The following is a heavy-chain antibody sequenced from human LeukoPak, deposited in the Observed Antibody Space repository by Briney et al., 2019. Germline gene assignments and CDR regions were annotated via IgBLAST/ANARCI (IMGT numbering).Heavy chain of an antibody. CDR2: IYYSGST. Sequence: KASETLSLTCTVSGGSISSSSYYWGWIRQPPGKGLEWIGSIYYSGSTYYNPSLKSRVTISVDTSKNQFSLKVSSVTAADTAVYYCARQGEGGRAFDIWGQGTMVTVSS. D-gene: IGHD1-26*01. CDR1: GGSISSSSYY. J-gene: IGHJ3*02. CDR3: ARQGEGGRAFDI. V-gene: IGHV4-39*01.